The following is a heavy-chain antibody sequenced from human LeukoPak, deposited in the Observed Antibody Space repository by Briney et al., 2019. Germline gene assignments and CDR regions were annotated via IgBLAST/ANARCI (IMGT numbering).Heavy chain of an antibody. V-gene: IGHV4-34*01. CDR2: INHSGST. J-gene: IGHJ1*01. CDR3: ARGEPLGYCSGGSCYPRAEYFQH. D-gene: IGHD2-15*01. CDR1: GGSFSGYY. Sequence: PSETLSLTCAVYGGSFSGYYWSWIRQPPGKGLEWIGEINHSGSTNYNPSLKSRVTISVDTSKNQFSLKLSSVTAADTAVYYCARGEPLGYCSGGSCYPRAEYFQHGGQGTLVTVSS.